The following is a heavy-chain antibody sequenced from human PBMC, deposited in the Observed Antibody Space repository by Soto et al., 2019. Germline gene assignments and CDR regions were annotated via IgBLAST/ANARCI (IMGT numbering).Heavy chain of an antibody. CDR3: ASPRDNDYYSGMDV. D-gene: IGHD1-1*01. J-gene: IGHJ6*02. CDR2: FIPIFGAA. Sequence: QVQLVQSGAEVKKPGSSVKVSCKASGGTFSSYAISWVRQAPGQGLEWMGGFIPIFGAADYAQNFQGRVTIAADESTSTAYMELSSLRSEDTAVYYCASPRDNDYYSGMDVWGQGTTVTVSS. V-gene: IGHV1-69*12. CDR1: GGTFSSYA.